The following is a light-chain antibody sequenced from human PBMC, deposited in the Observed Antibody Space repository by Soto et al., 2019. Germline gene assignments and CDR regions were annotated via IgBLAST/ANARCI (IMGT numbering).Light chain of an antibody. V-gene: IGKV1-39*01. CDR1: QSMSSY. J-gene: IGKJ2*01. CDR2: AAS. Sequence: DIQMTQSQASLSASVGDRVTITCRASQSMSSYLNWYHQKPGKAPKLLIYAASSLQSGVPSTFSGSGSGTDVNLTISSRQPEDFATYSCQQSYSTPYTFGQGTKLEIK. CDR3: QQSYSTPYT.